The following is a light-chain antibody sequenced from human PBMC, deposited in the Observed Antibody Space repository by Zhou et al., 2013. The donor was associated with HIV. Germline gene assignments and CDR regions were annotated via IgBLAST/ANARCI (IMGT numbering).Light chain of an antibody. CDR1: QSVSSY. CDR3: QQRSNWPYT. CDR2: DAS. V-gene: IGKV3-11*01. Sequence: EIVLTQSPATLSLSPGERATLSCRASQSVSSYLAWYQQKPGQAPRLLIYDASNRATGIPARFSGSGSGTDFTLTISSLEPEDFAVYYCQQRSNWPYTFGQGTKRGD. J-gene: IGKJ2*01.